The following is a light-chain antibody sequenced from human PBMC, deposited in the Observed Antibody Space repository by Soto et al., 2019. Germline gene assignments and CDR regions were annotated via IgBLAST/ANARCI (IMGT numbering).Light chain of an antibody. CDR2: WAS. J-gene: IGKJ1*01. Sequence: DIVMTQSPDSLAVSLGERATINCKSSQSVLYSSNNKNYLAWYQQKPGQPPKLLIYWASTRESGVPDRFSGSGSGTDITLTISSLQAEDVAVYYCQPYYRTPRTFGQGTKVEIK. CDR1: QSVLYSSNNKNY. CDR3: QPYYRTPRT. V-gene: IGKV4-1*01.